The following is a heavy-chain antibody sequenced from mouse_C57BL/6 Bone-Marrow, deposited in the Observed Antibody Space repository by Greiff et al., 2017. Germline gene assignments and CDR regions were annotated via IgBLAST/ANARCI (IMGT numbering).Heavy chain of an antibody. J-gene: IGHJ3*01. CDR1: GYAFSSSW. D-gene: IGHD1-1*01. CDR3: ITAVVS. CDR2: IYPGDGDT. V-gene: IGHV1-82*01. Sequence: QVQLQQSGPELVKPGASVKISCKASGYAFSSSWMNWVKQRPGKGLEWIGRIYPGDGDTNYNGKFKGKATLTADKSSSTAYMQLSSLASEDSAVYFCITAVVSWGQGTLVTVSA.